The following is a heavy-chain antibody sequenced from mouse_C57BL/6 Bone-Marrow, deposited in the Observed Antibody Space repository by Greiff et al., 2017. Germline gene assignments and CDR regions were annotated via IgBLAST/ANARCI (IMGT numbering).Heavy chain of an antibody. CDR1: GYSITSDY. J-gene: IGHJ2*01. D-gene: IGHD1-1*01. CDR3: ARYRYYGSNYFDY. V-gene: IGHV3-8*01. CDR2: ISYSGST. Sequence: EVKLVESGPGLAKPPQTLSLTCSVTGYSITSDYWNWIRKFPGNKLEYMGYISYSGSTYYNPSLKSRISITRDTSKNQYYLQLNSVTTEDTATYYCARYRYYGSNYFDYWGQGTTLTVSS.